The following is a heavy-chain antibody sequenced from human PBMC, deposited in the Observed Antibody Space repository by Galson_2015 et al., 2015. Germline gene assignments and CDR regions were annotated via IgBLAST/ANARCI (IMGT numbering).Heavy chain of an antibody. V-gene: IGHV3-48*01. CDR3: ARDLSIAVAGTDY. J-gene: IGHJ4*02. CDR2: ISSNGHTT. CDR1: GYIFGNYA. D-gene: IGHD6-19*01. Sequence: SLRLSCAASGYIFGNYAINWVRQAPGKGLEWVAYISSNGHTTTYIDSVKGRFTISRDNAKNSLYLQMDSLGAGDTAVYYCARDLSIAVAGTDYWGRGTQVTVPS.